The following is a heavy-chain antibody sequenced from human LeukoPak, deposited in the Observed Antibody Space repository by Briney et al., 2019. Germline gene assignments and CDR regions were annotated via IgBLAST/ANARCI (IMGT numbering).Heavy chain of an antibody. Sequence: GGSLRLSCAASGFTFSSYAMHWVRQAPGKGLEWVAVISYDGSNKYYADSVKGRFTISRDNSKNTLYLQMNSLRAEDTAVYYCARDRGREYYDFWSAISNWFDPWGQGTLVTVSS. CDR3: ARDRGREYYDFWSAISNWFDP. V-gene: IGHV3-30*04. CDR2: ISYDGSNK. J-gene: IGHJ5*02. D-gene: IGHD3-3*01. CDR1: GFTFSSYA.